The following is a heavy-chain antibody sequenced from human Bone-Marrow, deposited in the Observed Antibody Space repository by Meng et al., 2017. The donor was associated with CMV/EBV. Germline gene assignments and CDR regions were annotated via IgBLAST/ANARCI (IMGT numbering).Heavy chain of an antibody. V-gene: IGHV3-53*01. Sequence: GGSLRLSCASPGFTVTSNYMSWVRQAPGKGLEWVSVIDSGGSTYYADPVKDRFTISRDDSKNTLYLQMNSLRVEDTAVYYCARDAIGGSHGYDGLGVWGEATTATSSS. CDR3: ARDAIGGSHGYDGLGV. J-gene: IGHJ6*04. CDR2: IDSGGST. CDR1: GFTVTSNY. D-gene: IGHD1-26*01.